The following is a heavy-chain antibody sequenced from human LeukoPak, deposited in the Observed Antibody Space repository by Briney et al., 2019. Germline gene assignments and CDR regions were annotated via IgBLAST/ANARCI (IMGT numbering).Heavy chain of an antibody. D-gene: IGHD2-2*01. CDR3: ASTQGFQLLDFEY. J-gene: IGHJ4*02. CDR1: GGSISSSSYD. CDR2: IYYSGST. Sequence: SETLSLTCTVSGGSISSSSYDWGWIRQPPGKGLEWIGSIYYSGSTYYNPSLKSRVTISVDTSKNQFSLKLSSVTAADTAVYYCASTQGFQLLDFEYWGQGTLVTVSS. V-gene: IGHV4-39*01.